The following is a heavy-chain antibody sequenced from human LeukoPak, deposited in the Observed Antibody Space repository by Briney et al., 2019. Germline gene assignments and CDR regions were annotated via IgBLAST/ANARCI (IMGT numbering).Heavy chain of an antibody. CDR2: IYSGGNT. CDR3: ARRAGDSHPYDY. D-gene: IGHD4-17*01. V-gene: IGHV3-53*01. CDR1: GLTVSSNC. J-gene: IGHJ4*02. Sequence: GGSLRLSCTASGLTVSSNCMSWVRQAPGKGLEWVSFIYSGGNTYYADSVKGRFTISRDNSKNTFHLQMNSLRAEDTAVYYCARRAGDSHPYDYWGQGTLVTVSS.